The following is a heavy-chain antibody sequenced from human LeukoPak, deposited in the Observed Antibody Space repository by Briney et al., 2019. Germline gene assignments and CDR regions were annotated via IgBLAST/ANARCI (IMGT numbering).Heavy chain of an antibody. CDR2: IYYSGST. CDR1: GGSISSYY. J-gene: IGHJ6*02. V-gene: IGHV4-59*01. CDR3: ARDYNYYDSSGFYGMDV. D-gene: IGHD3-22*01. Sequence: SETLSLTCTVSGGSISSYYWSWIRQPPGKGLEWIGYIYYSGSTNYNPSLKSRVTISVDTSKNQFSLKLSSVTAADTAVYYCARDYNYYDSSGFYGMDVWGQGTTATVSS.